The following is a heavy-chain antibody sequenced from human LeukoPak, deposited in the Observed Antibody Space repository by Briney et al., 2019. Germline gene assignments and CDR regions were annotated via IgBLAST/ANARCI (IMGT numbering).Heavy chain of an antibody. CDR3: ARGGRYCSGGSCYSGDWFDP. V-gene: IGHV1-8*01. D-gene: IGHD2-15*01. J-gene: IGHJ5*02. CDR2: MNPNSGNT. CDR1: GYTFTSYD. Sequence: ASVKVSCKASGYTFTSYDINWVRQATGQGLEWMGWMNPNSGNTGYAQKFQGRVTMTRNTSISTAYMELSSLRSEDTAVYYRARGGRYCSGGSCYSGDWFDPWGQGTLVTVSS.